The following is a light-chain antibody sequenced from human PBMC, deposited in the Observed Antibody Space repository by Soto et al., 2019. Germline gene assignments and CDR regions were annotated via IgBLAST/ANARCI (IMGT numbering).Light chain of an antibody. V-gene: IGKV1-6*01. CDR2: AAS. Sequence: IQMTQSPSTLSGSVGDRVTITCRASQGIRNDLGWYQQKPGKAPTLLIYAASSLQSGVPSRFSGSGSGTDFTLTISSLQPEDFATYYCLQDYNYPLSFGGGTKVDIK. CDR1: QGIRND. CDR3: LQDYNYPLS. J-gene: IGKJ4*01.